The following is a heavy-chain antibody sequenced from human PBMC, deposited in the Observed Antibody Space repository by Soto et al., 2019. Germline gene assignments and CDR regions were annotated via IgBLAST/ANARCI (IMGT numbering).Heavy chain of an antibody. J-gene: IGHJ2*01. CDR3: AGRGGEGFPWYFDL. CDR1: GASMHNYC. D-gene: IGHD3-16*01. Sequence: QVQLQESGPGLVKPSETLSLTCSVSGASMHNYCWAWIRQSPGKGLEWIGYIFSSGSTNFNPSLRSRVAISRDTSKNQFPRELNAVTAADTAVYYCAGRGGEGFPWYFDLWGRGTLVTVSS. V-gene: IGHV4-4*09. CDR2: IFSSGST.